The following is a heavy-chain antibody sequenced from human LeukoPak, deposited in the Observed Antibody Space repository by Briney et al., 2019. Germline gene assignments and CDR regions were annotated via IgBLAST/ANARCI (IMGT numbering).Heavy chain of an antibody. D-gene: IGHD1-1*01. J-gene: IGHJ6*03. Sequence: PSETLSLTCTVSGGSISSYYWSWIRQPQGKGLEWIGYVDHTGSTNFNPSLNGRVSISRDTTNNLFSLRLRSVTAADTAVYFCARGRVSSSTWYSTYYYYFYMDVWGKGTTVTVSS. CDR3: ARGRVSSSTWYSTYYYYFYMDV. V-gene: IGHV4-59*01. CDR2: VDHTGST. CDR1: GGSISSYY.